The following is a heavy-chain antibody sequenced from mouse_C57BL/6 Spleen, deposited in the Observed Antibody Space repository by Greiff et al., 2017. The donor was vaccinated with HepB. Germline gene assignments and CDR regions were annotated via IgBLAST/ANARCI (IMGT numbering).Heavy chain of an antibody. D-gene: IGHD1-1*01. Sequence: EVMLVESGGGLVKPGGSLKLSCAASGFTFSSYAMSWVRQTPEKRLEWVATISDGGSYTYYPDNVKGRFTISRDNAKNNLYLQRSHLKSEDTAMYYCARGGYGSSYGYFDVWGTGTTVTVSS. CDR3: ARGGYGSSYGYFDV. CDR1: GFTFSSYA. CDR2: ISDGGSYT. V-gene: IGHV5-4*03. J-gene: IGHJ1*03.